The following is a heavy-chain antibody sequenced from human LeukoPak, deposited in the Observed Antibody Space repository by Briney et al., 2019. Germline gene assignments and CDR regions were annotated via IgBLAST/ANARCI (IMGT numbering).Heavy chain of an antibody. CDR2: ITSSGSII. D-gene: IGHD2-15*01. CDR3: ARLNIVVVVAAAYFDY. CDR1: GFTFSSYE. J-gene: IGHJ4*02. Sequence: GGSLRLSCAASGFTFSSYEMNWVRQAPGKGLEWVAYITSSGSIIYYADSVKGRFTISRDNSKNTLYLQMNSLRAEDTAVYYCARLNIVVVVAAAYFDYWGQGTLVTVSS. V-gene: IGHV3-48*03.